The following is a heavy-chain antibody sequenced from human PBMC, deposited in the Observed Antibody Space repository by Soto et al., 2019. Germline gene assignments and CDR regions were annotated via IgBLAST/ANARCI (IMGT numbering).Heavy chain of an antibody. CDR1: GGTFSSYA. J-gene: IGHJ4*02. CDR2: IIPIFGTA. D-gene: IGHD6-6*01. Sequence: QVQLVQSGAEVKKPGSSVKVSCKASGGTFSSYAISWVRQAPGQGLEWMGGIIPIFGTANYAKKFQGRVTITADESTSTDYMELSSLRSEGTAVYYCAREKYSRSSPFDYWGQGTLVTVSS. V-gene: IGHV1-69*12. CDR3: AREKYSRSSPFDY.